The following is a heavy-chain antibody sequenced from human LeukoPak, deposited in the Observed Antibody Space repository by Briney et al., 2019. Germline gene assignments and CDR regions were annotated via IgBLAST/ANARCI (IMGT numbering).Heavy chain of an antibody. V-gene: IGHV3-33*01. J-gene: IGHJ5*02. Sequence: PGRSLRLSCAASGFTFSSYGMHWVRQAPGKGLEWVAVIWYDGSNKNYADSVKGRFTISRDNSKNTLYLQMNSLRAEDTAVYYCAREKVTTWFDPWGQGTLVTVSS. CDR1: GFTFSSYG. CDR3: AREKVTTWFDP. D-gene: IGHD4-17*01. CDR2: IWYDGSNK.